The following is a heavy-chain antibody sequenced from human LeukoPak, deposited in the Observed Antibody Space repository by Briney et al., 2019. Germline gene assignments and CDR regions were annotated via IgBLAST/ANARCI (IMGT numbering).Heavy chain of an antibody. CDR1: GFTSSSYA. J-gene: IGHJ4*02. V-gene: IGHV3-30*02. D-gene: IGHD3/OR15-3a*01. CDR3: AKGGLDGKFYFDS. CDR2: IRYDGSNK. Sequence: GGSLRLSCAASGFTSSSYAMHWVRQAPGKGLEWVAFIRYDGSNKYYADSVKGRFTISRDNSKNTVDLQMNSLRAEDTAVYYCAKGGLDGKFYFDSWGQGTLVTVSS.